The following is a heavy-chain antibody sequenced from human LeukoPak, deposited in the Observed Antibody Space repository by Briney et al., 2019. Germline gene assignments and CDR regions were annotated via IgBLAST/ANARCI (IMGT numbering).Heavy chain of an antibody. J-gene: IGHJ4*02. D-gene: IGHD7-27*01. CDR2: ISYDGSNK. CDR3: VRDRAHWDLDY. Sequence: GGSLRLSCAASGFTFSSYAMHWVRQAPGKGLEWVAVISYDGSNKYYADSVKGRFTISRDNSKNTVHLQMNSLRAEDTAMYYCVRDRAHWDLDYWGQGTLVTVSS. CDR1: GFTFSSYA. V-gene: IGHV3-30-3*01.